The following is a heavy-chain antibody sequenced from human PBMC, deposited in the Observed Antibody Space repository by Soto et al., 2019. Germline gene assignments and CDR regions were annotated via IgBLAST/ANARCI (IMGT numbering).Heavy chain of an antibody. CDR3: TSALSTSTDAFDV. Sequence: QVQLVQSGAEVKKPGASMKLSCKAVGYTLTTHYMHWVRQAPGQGLEWMGVVSPSRGGTSYAQKFQGRLTMTTDTSTSTVYMALSSLRSDDTAVYYCTSALSTSTDAFDVWGQGTLVTVSS. CDR2: VSPSRGGT. CDR1: GYTLTTHY. J-gene: IGHJ3*01. V-gene: IGHV1-46*03.